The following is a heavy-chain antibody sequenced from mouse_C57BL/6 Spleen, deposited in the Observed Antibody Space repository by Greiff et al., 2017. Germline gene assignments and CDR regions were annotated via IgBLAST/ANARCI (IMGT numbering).Heavy chain of an antibody. V-gene: IGHV1-53*01. CDR3: ARSADYGSSYVSY. CDR1: GYTFTSYW. J-gene: IGHJ3*01. CDR2: INPSNGGT. D-gene: IGHD1-1*01. Sequence: VQLQQPGTELVKPGASVKLSCKASGYTFTSYWMHWVKQRPGQGLEWIGNINPSNGGTTYNEKFKSKATLTVDKSSSTASMQLSSLTSEDSAVYYCARSADYGSSYVSYWGQGTLVTVSA.